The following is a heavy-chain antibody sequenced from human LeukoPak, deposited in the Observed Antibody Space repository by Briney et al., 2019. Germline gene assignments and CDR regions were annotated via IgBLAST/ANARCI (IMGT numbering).Heavy chain of an antibody. CDR3: TTDLGTYYHGSQRLIPIDY. Sequence: GGSLRLSCAASGFAFTNAWMSWVRQAPGKGLEWIGRIKSKTDGETTNYAEPVRGRFTTSRDDSKSAVYLQMNSLKIEDTAVYYCTTDLGTYYHGSQRLIPIDYWGQGTLVTVSS. J-gene: IGHJ4*02. CDR1: GFAFTNAW. D-gene: IGHD3-10*01. V-gene: IGHV3-15*01. CDR2: IKSKTDGETT.